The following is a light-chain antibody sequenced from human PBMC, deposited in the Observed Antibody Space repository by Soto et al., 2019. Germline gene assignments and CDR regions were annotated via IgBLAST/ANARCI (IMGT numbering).Light chain of an antibody. CDR2: ENN. V-gene: IGLV1-51*02. Sequence: QSVLTQPPSVSAAPGQKVTISCSRSSSNIGNNYVSWYQQLPGTAPKLLIYENNKRPSGIPDRFSGSKSGTSATLGITGLQTGDEADYYCGTWDSSLSAGQGVFGTGTKVTVL. CDR1: SSNIGNNY. CDR3: GTWDSSLSAGQGV. J-gene: IGLJ1*01.